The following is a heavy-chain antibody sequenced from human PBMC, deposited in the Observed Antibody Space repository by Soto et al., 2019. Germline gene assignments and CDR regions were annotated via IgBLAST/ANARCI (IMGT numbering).Heavy chain of an antibody. CDR2: IYYSGST. J-gene: IGHJ5*02. V-gene: IGHV4-39*01. CDR1: GGSISSGDYY. D-gene: IGHD2-21*02. Sequence: CTVSGGSISSGDYYWSWIRQPPGKGLEWIGSIYYSGSTYYNPSLKSRVMVSVDTSKNQFSLKLSSVTAADTAVYYCARHPSDFWFDPWGQGTLVTVSS. CDR3: ARHPSDFWFDP.